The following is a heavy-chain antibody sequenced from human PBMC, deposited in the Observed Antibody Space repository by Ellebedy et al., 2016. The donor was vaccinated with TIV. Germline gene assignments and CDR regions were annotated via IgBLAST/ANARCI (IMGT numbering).Heavy chain of an antibody. Sequence: ASVKVSCKASGGTSNNYSINWVRQAPGQGLEWMGGIIPIFSTPNYAQTFQDRVTITADESTSTTYMALRSLRSEDTAVYYCARARDYSRGGRYPIYFFDSWGQGTLVTVSS. CDR3: ARARDYSRGGRYPIYFFDS. D-gene: IGHD2-15*01. CDR1: GGTSNNYS. J-gene: IGHJ4*02. V-gene: IGHV1-69*13. CDR2: IIPIFSTP.